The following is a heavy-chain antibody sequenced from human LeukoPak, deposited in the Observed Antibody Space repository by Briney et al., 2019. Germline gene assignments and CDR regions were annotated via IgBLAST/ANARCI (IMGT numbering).Heavy chain of an antibody. V-gene: IGHV3-53*01. CDR2: IYSGGST. D-gene: IGHD6-13*01. CDR3: AKGLSSWYRPDY. CDR1: GFTVSSNY. J-gene: IGHJ4*02. Sequence: GGSLRLSCAASGFTVSSNYMSWVRQAPGKGLEWVSVIYSGGSTYYADSVKGRFTISRDNSKNTLYLQMNSLRAEDTAVYYCAKGLSSWYRPDYWGQGTLVTVSS.